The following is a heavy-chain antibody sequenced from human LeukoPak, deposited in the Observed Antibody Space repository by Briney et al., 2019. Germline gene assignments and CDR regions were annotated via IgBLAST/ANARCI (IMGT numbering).Heavy chain of an antibody. V-gene: IGHV1-18*01. Sequence: ASVKVSCKASGYTFTSYGISWVRQAPGQGLEWMGWISAYNGNTSYAQKLQGRVTMTTDTSTSTAYMELRSLRSDDTAVYYCSRGIIGGHDFDYWGQGTLVTVSS. CDR3: SRGIIGGHDFDY. J-gene: IGHJ4*02. CDR2: ISAYNGNT. CDR1: GYTFTSYG. D-gene: IGHD3-10*01.